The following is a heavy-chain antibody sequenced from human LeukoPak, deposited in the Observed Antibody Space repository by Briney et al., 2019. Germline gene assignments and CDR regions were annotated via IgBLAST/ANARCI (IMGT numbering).Heavy chain of an antibody. J-gene: IGHJ5*02. D-gene: IGHD6-19*01. Sequence: SETLSLTCAVYGGSFSGYYRSWLRQPPGKGLEWIGEINHSGSTNYNPSLKSRVTISVDTSKNQFSLKLSSVTAADTAVYYCARSFGWEARGWFDPWGQGTLVTVSS. CDR1: GGSFSGYY. V-gene: IGHV4-34*01. CDR2: INHSGST. CDR3: ARSFGWEARGWFDP.